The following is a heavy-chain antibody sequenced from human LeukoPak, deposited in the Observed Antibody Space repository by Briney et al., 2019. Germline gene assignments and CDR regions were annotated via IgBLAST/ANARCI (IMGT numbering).Heavy chain of an antibody. V-gene: IGHV3-30-3*01. CDR1: GFTFSSYA. Sequence: GGSLRLSCAASGFTFSSYAMHWVRQAPGKGLEWVAVISYDGSNKYYVDSVKGRFTISRDNSKNTLYLQMNSLRAEDTAVYYCARDATVTYYSDFDYWGQGTLVTVSS. CDR3: ARDATVTYYSDFDY. CDR2: ISYDGSNK. J-gene: IGHJ4*02. D-gene: IGHD4-11*01.